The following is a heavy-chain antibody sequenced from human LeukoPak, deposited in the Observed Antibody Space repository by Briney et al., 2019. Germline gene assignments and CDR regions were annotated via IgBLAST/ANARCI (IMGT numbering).Heavy chain of an antibody. J-gene: IGHJ4*02. CDR3: AAPGEDYGDYPFDY. V-gene: IGHV3-23*01. CDR1: ALTFSSYA. Sequence: GGSLRLSCAASALTFSSYAMSWVRQAPGKGLEWVSAISGSGGSTYYADSVKGRFTISRDNSKNTLYLQMNSLRAEDTAVYYCAAPGEDYGDYPFDYWGQGTLVTVSS. D-gene: IGHD4-17*01. CDR2: ISGSGGST.